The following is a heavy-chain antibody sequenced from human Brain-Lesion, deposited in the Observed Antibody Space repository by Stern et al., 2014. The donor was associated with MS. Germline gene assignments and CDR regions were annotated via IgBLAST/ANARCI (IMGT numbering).Heavy chain of an antibody. D-gene: IGHD6-19*01. Sequence: VHLVESGGGVVQPGRSLRLSCAVSGFTFSSYGMYWVRQAPGKGLEGVAGIWVAGTKKNYIESVKGRFTISRDNSKNTLSLQMTSLRAEDTAVYYCAKDKKDSSGWNLYFYGMDVWGQGTTVIVSS. V-gene: IGHV3-33*06. CDR3: AKDKKDSSGWNLYFYGMDV. CDR2: IWVAGTKK. CDR1: GFTFSSYG. J-gene: IGHJ6*02.